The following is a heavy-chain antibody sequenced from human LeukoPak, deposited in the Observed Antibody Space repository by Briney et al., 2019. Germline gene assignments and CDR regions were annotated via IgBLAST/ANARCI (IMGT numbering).Heavy chain of an antibody. V-gene: IGHV3-53*01. D-gene: IGHD3-10*01. CDR3: TRGIGRSWSLDN. CDR1: GITVSSDY. Sequence: GGSLRLSCAVSGITVSSDYMTWVRQAPGKGLEWVSLIYNNGNTYYADSVRGRFAISRDNSKNTLYLQMNSLRAEDTAMYYCTRGIGRSWSLDNWGQGTLVTVSS. CDR2: IYNNGNT. J-gene: IGHJ4*02.